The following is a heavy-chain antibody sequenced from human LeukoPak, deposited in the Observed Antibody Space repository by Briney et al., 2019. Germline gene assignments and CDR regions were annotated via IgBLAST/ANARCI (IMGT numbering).Heavy chain of an antibody. Sequence: PSETLSLTCTVSGYSITGGYYWGWIRQPPGEGLEWIGSIYHTGSTYYNPSLKSRVTLSVDTSKSQFSLKLTSVTAADTAVYYCASGGLYGQVRRWGQGTLVTVSS. CDR3: ASGGLYGQVRR. V-gene: IGHV4-38-2*02. J-gene: IGHJ4*02. CDR2: IYHTGST. CDR1: GYSITGGYY. D-gene: IGHD3-10*01.